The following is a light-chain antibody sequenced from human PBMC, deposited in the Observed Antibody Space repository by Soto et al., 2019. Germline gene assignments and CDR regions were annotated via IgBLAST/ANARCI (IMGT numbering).Light chain of an antibody. J-gene: IGKJ4*01. CDR3: QQTRSYPST. CDR1: QSISSW. Sequence: DIQMTQSPSTLSASVGDRVTITCRASQSISSWVAWYQQKPGKAPKLLIYDASNLETGVPSRFSGGGFGTDFTLTISSLQAEDFATYYCQQTRSYPSTFGGGTKVDIK. CDR2: DAS. V-gene: IGKV1-5*01.